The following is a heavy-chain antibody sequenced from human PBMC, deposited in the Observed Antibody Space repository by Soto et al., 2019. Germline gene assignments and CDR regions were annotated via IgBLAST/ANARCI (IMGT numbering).Heavy chain of an antibody. CDR2: ISSSSSYI. J-gene: IGHJ4*02. D-gene: IGHD4-17*01. CDR1: GFTFSSYS. V-gene: IGHV3-21*01. CDR3: ASNDYGGRYFDY. Sequence: EVQLVEAGGGLVKPGGSLRLSCAASGFTFSSYSMNWVRQAPGKGLEWVSSISSSSSYIYYADSVKGRFTISRDNAKNSLYLQMNSVRAEDTAVYYCASNDYGGRYFDYWGQGTLVTVSS.